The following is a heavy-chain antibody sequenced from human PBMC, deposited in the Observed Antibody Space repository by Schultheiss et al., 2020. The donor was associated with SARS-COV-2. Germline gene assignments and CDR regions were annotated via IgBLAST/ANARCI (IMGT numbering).Heavy chain of an antibody. D-gene: IGHD3-22*01. Sequence: SQTLSLTCAVYGGSFSAYYWSWIRQPPGKGLEWIGEINHSGRTNYNPSLKSRVTISVDTSKNQFSLKLSSVTAADTAVYYCARTPPYYYDSSGKEYFQHWGQGTLVTVSS. J-gene: IGHJ1*01. CDR2: INHSGRT. CDR3: ARTPPYYYDSSGKEYFQH. CDR1: GGSFSAYY. V-gene: IGHV4-34*01.